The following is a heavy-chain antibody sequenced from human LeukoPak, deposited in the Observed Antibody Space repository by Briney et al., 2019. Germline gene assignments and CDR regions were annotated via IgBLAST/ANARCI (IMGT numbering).Heavy chain of an antibody. D-gene: IGHD2-8*01. CDR2: NSGSGGTT. V-gene: IGHV3-23*01. CDR1: RFTFTNYA. J-gene: IGHJ4*02. CDR3: AKDTAYCTNGVCSVSFDY. Sequence: PGGSLRLSCAASRFTFTNYAMSWVRQAPGKGLEWVSGNSGSGGTTYYADSVKGRFTISRDNSKNTLFLQMNSLRAEDTALYYCAKDTAYCTNGVCSVSFDYWGQGTLVTVSS.